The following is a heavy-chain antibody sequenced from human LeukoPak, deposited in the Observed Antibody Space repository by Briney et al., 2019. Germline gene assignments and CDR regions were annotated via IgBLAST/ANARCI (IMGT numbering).Heavy chain of an antibody. J-gene: IGHJ4*02. Sequence: GGSLRLSCAASGFTFSSYSMNWVRQAPGKGLEWVSSISSSSSYIYYADSVKGRFTISRDNAKNSLYLKMNSLRAEDTAVYYCASTNILTGYPIGVFDYWGQGTLVTVSS. D-gene: IGHD3-9*01. CDR3: ASTNILTGYPIGVFDY. CDR2: ISSSSSYI. CDR1: GFTFSSYS. V-gene: IGHV3-21*01.